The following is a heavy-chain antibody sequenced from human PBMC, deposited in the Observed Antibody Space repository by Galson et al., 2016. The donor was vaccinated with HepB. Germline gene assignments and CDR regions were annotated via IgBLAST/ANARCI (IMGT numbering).Heavy chain of an antibody. CDR2: INQDGTAE. D-gene: IGHD2-2*01. CDR1: AFTFNSYW. J-gene: IGHJ4*02. V-gene: IGHV3-7*03. CDR3: AKPIPSPGTWNFAS. Sequence: SLRLSCAASAFTFNSYWMSWVRQAPGKGLEWAAYINQDGTAEYYLDSVKGRFTIARDNAKDSLYLQMNSLRAEDTAVYYCAKPIPSPGTWNFASWGQGTLVSVSS.